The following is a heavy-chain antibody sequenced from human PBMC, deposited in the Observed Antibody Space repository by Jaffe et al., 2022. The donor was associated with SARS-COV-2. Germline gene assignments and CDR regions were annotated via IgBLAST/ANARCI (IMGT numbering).Heavy chain of an antibody. CDR1: GFTFSSYA. Sequence: EVQLLESGGGLVQPGGSLRLSCAASGFTFSSYAMSWVRQAPGKGLEWVSAISGSGGSTYYADSVKGRFTISRDNSKNTLYLQMNSLRAEDTAVYYCAKGGGRGYSYGNLGWDYYYYGMDVWGQGTTVTVSS. CDR3: AKGGGRGYSYGNLGWDYYYYGMDV. CDR2: ISGSGGST. J-gene: IGHJ6*02. D-gene: IGHD5-18*01. V-gene: IGHV3-23*01.